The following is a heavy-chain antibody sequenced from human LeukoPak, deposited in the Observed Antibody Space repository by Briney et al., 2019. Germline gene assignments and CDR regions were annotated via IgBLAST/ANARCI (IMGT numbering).Heavy chain of an antibody. J-gene: IGHJ4*02. CDR3: ARDRDSSGYYGSMGY. Sequence: ALVKVSCKASGYTFTSYGISWVRQAPGQGLEWMGWISAYNGNTNYAQKLQGRVTMTTDTSTSTAYMELRSLRSNDTAVYYCARDRDSSGYYGSMGYWGQGTLVTVSS. D-gene: IGHD3-22*01. CDR1: GYTFTSYG. CDR2: ISAYNGNT. V-gene: IGHV1-18*01.